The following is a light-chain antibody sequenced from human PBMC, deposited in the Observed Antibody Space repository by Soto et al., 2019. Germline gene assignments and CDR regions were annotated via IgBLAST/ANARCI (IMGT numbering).Light chain of an antibody. CDR1: QDVGKW. CDR3: HQLNNYPIT. CDR2: GAS. Sequence: DIQMTQSPWSVAASVGDRGTITCRASQDVGKWLAWYQQKPGKAPKLLIYGASTLQSGVPSRFSGTGSGTDFTLTISSLLPEDFATYYCHQLNNYPITFGQGTRREIK. J-gene: IGKJ5*01. V-gene: IGKV1-12*01.